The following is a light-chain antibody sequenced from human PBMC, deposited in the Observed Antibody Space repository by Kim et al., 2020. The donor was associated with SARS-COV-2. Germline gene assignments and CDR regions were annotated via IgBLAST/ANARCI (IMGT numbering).Light chain of an antibody. J-gene: IGLJ3*02. Sequence: SYELTQPLSVSVVLGQTARITCGGNNIGSKNVHWYQQKPGQAPVLVIYRDSNRPSGIPERFSGSNSGNTATLTISRAQAGDEADYYCQVWDSSTEVFGGG. CDR3: QVWDSSTEV. V-gene: IGLV3-9*01. CDR1: NIGSKN. CDR2: RDS.